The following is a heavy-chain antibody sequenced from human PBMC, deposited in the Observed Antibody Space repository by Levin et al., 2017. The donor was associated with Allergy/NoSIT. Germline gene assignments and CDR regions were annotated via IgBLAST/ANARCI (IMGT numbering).Heavy chain of an antibody. J-gene: IGHJ4*02. CDR3: ARQKGFSGYDPTEPFDY. CDR1: GDSISSYY. D-gene: IGHD5-12*01. V-gene: IGHV4-59*08. Sequence: KASETLSLTCTFSGDSISSYYWSWIRQPPGKGLEWIGYIFHSGSTNYNPSLKSRVSISIDTSKNQFSLRLSSVTAADTAVYYCARQKGFSGYDPTEPFDYWGQGTLVTVSS. CDR2: IFHSGST.